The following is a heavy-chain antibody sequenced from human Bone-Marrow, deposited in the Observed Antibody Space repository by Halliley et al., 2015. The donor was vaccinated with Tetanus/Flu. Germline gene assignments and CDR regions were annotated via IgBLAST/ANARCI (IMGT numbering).Heavy chain of an antibody. J-gene: IGHJ2*01. CDR2: NGDESST. Sequence: NGDESSTSYADSVKGRFTISRDNAKNMLYLQMNSLRAEDTAVYYCASHYDSSGYALNWYFDLWGRGTLVTVSS. D-gene: IGHD3-22*01. V-gene: IGHV3-74*01. CDR3: ASHYDSSGYALNWYFDL.